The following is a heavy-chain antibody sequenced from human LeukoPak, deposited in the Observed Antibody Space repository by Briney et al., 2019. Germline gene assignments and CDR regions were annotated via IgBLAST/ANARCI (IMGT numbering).Heavy chain of an antibody. D-gene: IGHD3-22*01. Sequence: PSETLSLTCTVSGGSISSSSYYWGWIRQPPGKGLEWIGSIYYSGSTYYNPSLKSRVTISVDTSKNQFSLKLSSVTAADTAVYYCARYHHYYDSSGYPLAWFDPWGQGTLVTVSS. J-gene: IGHJ5*02. V-gene: IGHV4-39*01. CDR2: IYYSGST. CDR3: ARYHHYYDSSGYPLAWFDP. CDR1: GGSISSSSYY.